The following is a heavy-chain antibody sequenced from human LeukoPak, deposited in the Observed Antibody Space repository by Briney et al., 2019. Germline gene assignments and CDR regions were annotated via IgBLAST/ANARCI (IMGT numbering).Heavy chain of an antibody. CDR3: ARVAKYYYGSETYYFFEH. CDR1: GFTFTTYW. J-gene: IGHJ4*02. D-gene: IGHD3-10*01. Sequence: GESLRLSCAASGFTFTTYWMSWVRQAPGKGLEWVANINQDGSEKYFVDSVKGRFTISSDNAKNSLYLQMNSLRVEDTAVYYCARVAKYYYGSETYYFFEHWGQGTPVTASS. V-gene: IGHV3-7*01. CDR2: INQDGSEK.